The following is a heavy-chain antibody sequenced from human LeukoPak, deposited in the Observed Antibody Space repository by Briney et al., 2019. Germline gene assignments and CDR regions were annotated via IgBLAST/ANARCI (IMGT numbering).Heavy chain of an antibody. Sequence: GGSLRLSWSASGFTFRDYAMYWVRQAPGKVLEYVSGINYNGATTFYADSVRGRFTISRDNSKKTLSLQMSSLRTDDTAVYFCVKAAGSGSSTMWYFDYWGQGTLVAVSS. J-gene: IGHJ4*02. D-gene: IGHD3-10*01. V-gene: IGHV3-64D*06. CDR2: INYNGATT. CDR3: VKAAGSGSSTMWYFDY. CDR1: GFTFRDYA.